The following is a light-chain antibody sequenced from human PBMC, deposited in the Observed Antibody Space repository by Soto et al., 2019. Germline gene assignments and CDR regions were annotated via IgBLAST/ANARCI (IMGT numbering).Light chain of an antibody. CDR2: GAS. J-gene: IGKJ1*01. V-gene: IGKV1-39*01. CDR3: QHTFNSPPWT. Sequence: DIHMTQSPSSLSASVGDTVTISCRASQNIDMYLNWYQQKPAKAPSVLMSGASSLQSGVPSRFSGSGSGTDFTLTINSLQPEDFASYFCQHTFNSPPWTFGQGTKVDIK. CDR1: QNIDMY.